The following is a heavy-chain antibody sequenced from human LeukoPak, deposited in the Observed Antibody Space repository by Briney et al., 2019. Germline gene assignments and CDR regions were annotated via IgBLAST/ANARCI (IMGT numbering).Heavy chain of an antibody. V-gene: IGHV1-18*01. CDR3: ARDKELLWFGELVDWFDP. D-gene: IGHD3-10*01. CDR2: ISAYNGNT. J-gene: IGHJ5*02. CDR1: GYTFTSYG. Sequence: EASVKVSCKASGYTFTSYGISWVRQAPGQGLEWMGWISAYNGNTNYAQKLQGRVTMTTDTSTSTAYMELRSLRSDDTAVYYCARDKELLWFGELVDWFDPWGQGTLVTVSS.